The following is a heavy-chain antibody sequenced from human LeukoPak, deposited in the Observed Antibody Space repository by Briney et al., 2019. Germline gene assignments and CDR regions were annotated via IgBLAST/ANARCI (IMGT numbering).Heavy chain of an antibody. V-gene: IGHV3-74*01. CDR3: AKDWDSGSLDP. J-gene: IGHJ5*02. Sequence: PGGSLRLSCAASGFTFSSYWMHWVRQAPGKGLVWVSRINSDGSSTSYADSVKGRFTISRDNAKNTLYLQMNSLRAEDTAVYYCAKDWDSGSLDPWGQGTLVTVSS. CDR2: INSDGSST. CDR1: GFTFSSYW. D-gene: IGHD1-26*01.